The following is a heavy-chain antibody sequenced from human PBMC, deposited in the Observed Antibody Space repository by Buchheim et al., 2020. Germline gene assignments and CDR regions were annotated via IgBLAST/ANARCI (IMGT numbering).Heavy chain of an antibody. Sequence: QVQLVQSGAEVKKPGASVKVSCKASGYTFTSYDINWVRQATGQGLEWMGWMNPNSGNTGYAQKFQGRVTMTRNTPISTAYMEMSSLRSEDTAMYYCARGEKGIAVVYYYYYGMDVWGQGTT. D-gene: IGHD6-19*01. CDR2: MNPNSGNT. CDR3: ARGEKGIAVVYYYYYGMDV. CDR1: GYTFTSYD. V-gene: IGHV1-8*01. J-gene: IGHJ6*02.